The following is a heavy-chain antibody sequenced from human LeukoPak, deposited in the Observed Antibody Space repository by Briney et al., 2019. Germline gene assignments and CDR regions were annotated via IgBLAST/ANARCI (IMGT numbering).Heavy chain of an antibody. V-gene: IGHV4-59*01. D-gene: IGHD4-17*01. CDR3: ARAGGGGFYGDYGYFDY. Sequence: SETLSLTCTASGCSISSYYWSWIRQPPGKGLEWIGYIYYSGSTNYNPSLKSRVTISVDTSKNQFSLKLSSVTAADTAVYYCARAGGGGFYGDYGYFDYWGQGTLVTVSS. J-gene: IGHJ4*02. CDR1: GCSISSYY. CDR2: IYYSGST.